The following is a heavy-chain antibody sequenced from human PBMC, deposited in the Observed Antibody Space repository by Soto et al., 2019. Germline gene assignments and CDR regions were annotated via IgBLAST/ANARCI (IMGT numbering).Heavy chain of an antibody. V-gene: IGHV1-69*01. CDR1: GVTFSSYA. Sequence: QVQLVQSGAEVKKPGSSVKVSCKASGVTFSSYAISWVRQAPGQGLEWMGGIIPIFGTTDYAQKFQGRVTISADESTSTAYMELRSLSSEDTAVYYWAREPPARHYDRSGYCSNWGQGTLVTVSS. CDR2: IIPIFGTT. D-gene: IGHD3-22*01. CDR3: AREPPARHYDRSGYCSN. J-gene: IGHJ4*02.